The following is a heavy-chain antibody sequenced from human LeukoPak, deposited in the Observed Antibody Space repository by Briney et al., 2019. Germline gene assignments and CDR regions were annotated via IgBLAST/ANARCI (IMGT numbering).Heavy chain of an antibody. CDR1: GFTFSSYA. V-gene: IGHV3-23*01. CDR2: ISGSGGGT. D-gene: IGHD3-22*01. J-gene: IGHJ4*02. Sequence: GGSLRLSCAASGFTFSSYAMSWVRQAPGKGLEWVSAISGSGGGTYYADSVKGRFTISRDNSKNTLYLQMNSLRAEDTAVYYCAKDRSVSYYYDSSGYSFDYWGQGTLVTVSS. CDR3: AKDRSVSYYYDSSGYSFDY.